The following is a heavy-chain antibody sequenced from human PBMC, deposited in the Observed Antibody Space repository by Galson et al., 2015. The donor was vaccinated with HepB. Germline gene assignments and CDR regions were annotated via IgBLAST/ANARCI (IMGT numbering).Heavy chain of an antibody. CDR2: IWYDGSHE. CDR3: ARARPGGYFDY. D-gene: IGHD3-10*01. CDR1: GFTFSNYG. Sequence: SLRLSCAASGFTFSNYGMHWVRQAPGKGLEWVAVIWYDGSHEYHADSVKGRFTISRDNSKTTLYLQMNSLRAEDTAVYYCARARPGGYFDYWGQGTLVTVSP. V-gene: IGHV3-33*01. J-gene: IGHJ4*02.